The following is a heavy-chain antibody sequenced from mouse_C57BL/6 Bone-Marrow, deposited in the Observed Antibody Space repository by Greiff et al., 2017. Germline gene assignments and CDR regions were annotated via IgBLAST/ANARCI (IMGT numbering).Heavy chain of an antibody. J-gene: IGHJ2*01. D-gene: IGHD3-2*02. V-gene: IGHV1-64*01. CDR3: ASRLRQDYCDY. CDR2: IHPNSGST. CDR1: GYTFTSYW. Sequence: QVQLQQPGAELVKPGASVKLSCKASGYTFTSYWMHWVKQRPGQGLEWIGMIHPNSGSTNYNEKFKSKATLTVDKSSSTAYMQLSSLTSEDSAVYYCASRLRQDYCDYWGQGTTLTVAS.